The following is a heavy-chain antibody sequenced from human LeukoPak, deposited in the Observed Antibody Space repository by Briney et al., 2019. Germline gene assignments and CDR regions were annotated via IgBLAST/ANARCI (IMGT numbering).Heavy chain of an antibody. CDR3: ATDCPYSCSCPAKDYYYYYGMDV. CDR1: GYTLTELS. CDR2: FDPEDGET. J-gene: IGHJ6*02. V-gene: IGHV1-24*01. Sequence: ASVKVSCKVSGYTLTELSMHWVRPAPGKGLEWMGGFDPEDGETIYAQKFQGRVTMTEDTSTDTAYMELSSLRSEDTAVYYCATDCPYSCSCPAKDYYYYYGMDVWGQGTTVTVSS. D-gene: IGHD6-13*01.